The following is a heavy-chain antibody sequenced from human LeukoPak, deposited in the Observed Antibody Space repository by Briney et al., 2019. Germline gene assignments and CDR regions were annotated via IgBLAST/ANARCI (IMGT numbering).Heavy chain of an antibody. J-gene: IGHJ4*02. CDR1: GGSFSGYY. CDR3: ARGVYIAAAQYAY. Sequence: SETLSLTCAVYGGSFSGYYWSWIRQPPGKGLEWIAEVNHSGSTNYNLSLKSRVTISVDTSKNQFSLKLSSVTAADTAVYYCARGVYIAAAQYAYWGQGTLVIVSS. CDR2: VNHSGST. V-gene: IGHV4-34*01. D-gene: IGHD6-13*01.